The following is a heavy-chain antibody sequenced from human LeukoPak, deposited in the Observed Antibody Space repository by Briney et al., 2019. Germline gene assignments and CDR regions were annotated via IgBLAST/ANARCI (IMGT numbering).Heavy chain of an antibody. J-gene: IGHJ6*03. Sequence: PGGSLRLSCAASGFTFSSYSMNWVRQAPGKGLEWVSSISSSSSYIYYADSVKGRFTISRDNAKNSLYLQMNSLRAEDTAVYYCARPLEGNHYYMDVWGKGTTVTVSS. V-gene: IGHV3-21*01. D-gene: IGHD1-14*01. CDR3: ARPLEGNHYYMDV. CDR2: ISSSSSYI. CDR1: GFTFSSYS.